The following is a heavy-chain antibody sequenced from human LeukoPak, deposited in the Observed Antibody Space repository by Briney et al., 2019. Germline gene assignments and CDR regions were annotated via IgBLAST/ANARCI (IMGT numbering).Heavy chain of an antibody. CDR1: GFTFSRHS. J-gene: IGHJ6*02. CDR2: ISSSSSYI. CDR3: ASGLNDIFSYYYGMDV. Sequence: GGSLRLSCAASGFTFSRHSMNWVRQAPGKGLEWVSSISSSSSYIYYADSVKGRFTISRDNAKNSLYLQMNSLRAEDTAVYYCASGLNDIFSYYYGMDVWGQGTTVTVSS. V-gene: IGHV3-21*01. D-gene: IGHD3-9*01.